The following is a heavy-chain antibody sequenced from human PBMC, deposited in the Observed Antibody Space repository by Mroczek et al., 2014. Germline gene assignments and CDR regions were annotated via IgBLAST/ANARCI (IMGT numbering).Heavy chain of an antibody. CDR2: IYYSGST. V-gene: IGHV4-59*01. J-gene: IGHJ4*02. CDR1: GGSISSYY. Sequence: QVQLVESGPGLVKPSETLSLTCTVSGGSISSYYWSWIRQPPGKGLEWIGYIYYSGSTNYNPSLKSRVTISVDTSKNQFSLKLSSVTAADTAVYYCATHPPSRGGFDYWGQGTLVTVSS. CDR3: ATHPPSRGGFDY.